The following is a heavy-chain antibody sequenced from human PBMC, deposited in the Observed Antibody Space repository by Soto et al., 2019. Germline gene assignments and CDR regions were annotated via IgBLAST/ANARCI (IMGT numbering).Heavy chain of an antibody. V-gene: IGHV3-13*01. CDR1: GFTFSSYD. CDR2: IGTAGDT. CDR3: ARLVFGGVIWYYGMDV. Sequence: EVQLVESGGGLVQPGGSLRLSCAASGFTFSSYDMHWVRKATGKGLEWVSAIGTAGDTYYPGSVKGRFTISRENAKNSLYLQMNSLRAEDTDVYYCARLVFGGVIWYYGMDVWGQGTTVTVSS. D-gene: IGHD3-16*02. J-gene: IGHJ6*02.